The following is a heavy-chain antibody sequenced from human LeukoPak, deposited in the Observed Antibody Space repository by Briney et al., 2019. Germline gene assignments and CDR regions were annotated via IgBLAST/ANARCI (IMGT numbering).Heavy chain of an antibody. V-gene: IGHV4-61*02. D-gene: IGHD2-15*01. J-gene: IGHJ5*02. CDR2: IYTSGST. CDR3: ARDRAATRTNWFDP. Sequence: PSQTLSLTCTVSGGSISSGSYYWSWIRQPAGKGLGWIGRIYTSGSTNYNPSLKSRVTISVDTSKNQFSLKLSSVTAADTAVYYCARDRAATRTNWFDPWGQGTLVTVSS. CDR1: GGSISSGSYY.